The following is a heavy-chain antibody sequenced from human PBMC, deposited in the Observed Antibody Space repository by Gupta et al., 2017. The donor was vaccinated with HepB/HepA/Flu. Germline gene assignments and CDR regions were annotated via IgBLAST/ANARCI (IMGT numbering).Heavy chain of an antibody. CDR3: AREMEDFLRGRLRTAWLDP. Sequence: QVRLQQRGVGLLRPSETLSLTCAVQGASLPGYSWNWIRQAPGKGLEWIWEINHSGSTETNYNQYLKRRVTMSLDMYQNKVSRRLSSVTEEDKGVYYWAREMEDFLRGRLRTAWLDPLGQVTLVPVSS. V-gene: IGHV4-34*02. D-gene: IGHD3-10*01. J-gene: IGHJ5*02. CDR1: GASLPGYS. CDR2: INHSGSTET.